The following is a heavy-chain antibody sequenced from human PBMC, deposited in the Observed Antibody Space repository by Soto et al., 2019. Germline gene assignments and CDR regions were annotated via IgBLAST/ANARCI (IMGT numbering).Heavy chain of an antibody. V-gene: IGHV4-39*01. CDR3: TREDSSTSEY. CDR2: IYYSGST. D-gene: IGHD6-13*01. J-gene: IGHJ4*02. CDR1: GGSISSSSYY. Sequence: SETLSLTCTVSGGSISSSSYYWGWIRQPPGKGLEWIGSIYYSGSTYYNPSLKSRVTISVDTSKNQFSLKLSSVTAADTAVYYCTREDSSTSEYRSQGTLVTVSS.